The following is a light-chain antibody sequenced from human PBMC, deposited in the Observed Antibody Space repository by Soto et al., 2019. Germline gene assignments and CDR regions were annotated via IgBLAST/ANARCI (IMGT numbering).Light chain of an antibody. CDR2: GAS. Sequence: EIVLTQSPGTLSLSPGERTTLSCRASQSVSSNFLDWYQQKPGQAPRLLIYGASSRATGIPDRFSGSGSGTDFTLTISRLEPEDSAVYYCQQYGSSRTFGQGTKVEI. CDR1: QSVSSNF. J-gene: IGKJ1*01. CDR3: QQYGSSRT. V-gene: IGKV3-20*01.